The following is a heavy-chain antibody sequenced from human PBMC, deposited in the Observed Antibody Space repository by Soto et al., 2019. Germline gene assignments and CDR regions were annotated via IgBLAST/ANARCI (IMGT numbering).Heavy chain of an antibody. Sequence: EVQLVESGGGLVKPGGSLRLSCAASGFTFSSYSMKWVRQAPGKGLEWVSSISSSSSYIYYADSVKGRFTISRDNAKNSLYLQMNSLRAEDTAVYYCARDLGYSSSWHVDYWGQGTLVTVSS. CDR2: ISSSSSYI. CDR1: GFTFSSYS. CDR3: ARDLGYSSSWHVDY. J-gene: IGHJ4*02. V-gene: IGHV3-21*01. D-gene: IGHD6-13*01.